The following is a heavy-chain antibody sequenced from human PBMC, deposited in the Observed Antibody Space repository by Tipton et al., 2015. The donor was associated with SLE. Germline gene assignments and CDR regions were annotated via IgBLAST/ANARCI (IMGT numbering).Heavy chain of an antibody. D-gene: IGHD6-13*01. CDR2: IYTSGST. CDR3: ARVGIAAGDAFEI. CDR1: GGSFSGYY. Sequence: TLSLTCAVYGGSFSGYYWSWIRQPAGKGLEWIGRIYTSGSTNYNPSLKSRVTISVDTSKNQFSLKLSSVTAADTAVYYCARVGIAAGDAFEIWGQGTMVTVSS. V-gene: IGHV4-59*10. J-gene: IGHJ3*02.